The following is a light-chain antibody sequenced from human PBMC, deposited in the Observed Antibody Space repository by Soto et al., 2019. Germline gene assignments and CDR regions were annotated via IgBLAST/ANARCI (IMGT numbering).Light chain of an antibody. CDR2: AAS. V-gene: IGKV1-39*01. Sequence: DIQMTQSPSSLSASVGDRVTITCRASQTITSYLNWYQQKPGKAPQLLIYAASELQSGVPSRFRGSASGTAFLITINSLQPEDSATYYFQQRYSSRWTFGQGNKVEIK. CDR1: QTITSY. J-gene: IGKJ1*01. CDR3: QQRYSSRWT.